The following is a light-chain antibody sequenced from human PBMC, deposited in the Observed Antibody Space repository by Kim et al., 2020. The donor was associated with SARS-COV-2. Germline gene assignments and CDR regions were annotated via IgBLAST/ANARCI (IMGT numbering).Light chain of an antibody. J-gene: IGKJ1*01. CDR3: RVWT. Sequence: EIVLTQSPGTLSLSPGERATLSCRASQSVNSRFLAWYQQKPGQAPRLLIYGASSRATGIPDRFSGSGSGTDFTLTISRLEPEDFAVYYCRVWTFGQGTKVDIK. CDR1: QSVNSRF. CDR2: GAS. V-gene: IGKV3-20*01.